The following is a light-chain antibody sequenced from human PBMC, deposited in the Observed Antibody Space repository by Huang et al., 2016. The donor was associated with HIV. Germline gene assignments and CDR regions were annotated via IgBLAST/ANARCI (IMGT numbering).Light chain of an antibody. V-gene: IGKV1-39*01. CDR2: AAS. Sequence: DIKMTQSPSSLSASVGDRVTITCRASQTISTYLNWYQQRPGKAPKPLIYAASSLQSGVPSRFSGSGSGTDFTLTISSLQPEDFATYYCQQSYSTLLSFGGGTKVAIK. CDR3: QQSYSTLLS. CDR1: QTISTY. J-gene: IGKJ4*01.